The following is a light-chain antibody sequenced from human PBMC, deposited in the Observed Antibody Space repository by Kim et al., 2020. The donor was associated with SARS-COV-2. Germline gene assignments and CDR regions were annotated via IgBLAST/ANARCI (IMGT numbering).Light chain of an antibody. V-gene: IGKV1-39*01. J-gene: IGKJ2*01. CDR3: QQSYSTPQNT. CDR1: QSISSY. CDR2: AAS. Sequence: ASVGDRVTITCRASQSISSYLNWYQQKPGKAPKLLIYAASRLQSGVPSRFSGSGSGTDFTLTISSLQPEDFATYYCQQSYSTPQNTFGQGTKLEI.